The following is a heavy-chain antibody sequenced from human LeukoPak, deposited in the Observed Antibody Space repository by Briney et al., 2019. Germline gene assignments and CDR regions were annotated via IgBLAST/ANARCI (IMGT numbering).Heavy chain of an antibody. Sequence: GRSLRLSCEASGFTFSTFAMHWVRQAPDKGLEWVAVISYDGSNEYYKDSVKGRFTISRDNSKNTLYLQMNSLRAEDTAVYYCVRAPPRGRPFYWGQGTLVTVSS. CDR2: ISYDGSNE. J-gene: IGHJ4*02. CDR3: VRAPPRGRPFY. V-gene: IGHV3-30-3*01. CDR1: GFTFSTFA. D-gene: IGHD2-15*01.